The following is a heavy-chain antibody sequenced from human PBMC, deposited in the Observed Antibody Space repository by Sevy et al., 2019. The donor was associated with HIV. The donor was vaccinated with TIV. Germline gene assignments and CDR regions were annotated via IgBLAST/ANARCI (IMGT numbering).Heavy chain of an antibody. CDR1: GFTFSSYG. CDR3: ATLGIAVTGAFP. D-gene: IGHD6-19*01. Sequence: GGSLRLSCAASGFTFSSYGMHWVRQAPGKGLEWVAFIGYDGSNNYYAYSVEGRFTISRDNSKNTLYLQMNSLRAEDTAVYYCATLGIAVTGAFPWGQEPWSPSPQ. V-gene: IGHV3-30*02. J-gene: IGHJ5*02. CDR2: IGYDGSNN.